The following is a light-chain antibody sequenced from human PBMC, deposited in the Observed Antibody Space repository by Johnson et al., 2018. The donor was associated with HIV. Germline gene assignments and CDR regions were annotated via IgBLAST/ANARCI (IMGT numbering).Light chain of an antibody. CDR1: SSNIGNNY. CDR3: GTWDTSLRVGF. V-gene: IGLV1-51*01. Sequence: QPVLTQPPSVSAAPGQKVTISCSGSSSNIGNNYLSWYQHLPGTAPRLLIYDNNKRPSGIPDRFSGSKSGTSATLGITGLQTGDEADYYCGTWDTSLRVGFFGTGTKVTVL. CDR2: DNN. J-gene: IGLJ1*01.